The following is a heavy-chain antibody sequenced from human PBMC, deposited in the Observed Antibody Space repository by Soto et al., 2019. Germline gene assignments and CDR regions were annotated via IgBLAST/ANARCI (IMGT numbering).Heavy chain of an antibody. J-gene: IGHJ5*02. CDR2: ISSNGGST. D-gene: IGHD4-17*01. CDR1: GFTFSSYA. Sequence: GGSLRLSCAASGFTFSSYAMHWVRQAPGKGLEYVSAISSNGGSTYYANSVKGRFTISRDNSKNTLYLKMGTLSAADMAVYYCAKLPWADYGGIFDPWGQGTLVTVSS. V-gene: IGHV3-64*01. CDR3: AKLPWADYGGIFDP.